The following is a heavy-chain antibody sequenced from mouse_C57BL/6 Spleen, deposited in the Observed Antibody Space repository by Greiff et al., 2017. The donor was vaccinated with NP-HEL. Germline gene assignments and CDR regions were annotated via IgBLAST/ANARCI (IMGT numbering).Heavy chain of an antibody. J-gene: IGHJ2*01. D-gene: IGHD1-1*01. Sequence: VQLQQSGPELVKPGASVKMSCKASGYTFTDYNMHWVKQSHGKSLEWIGYINPNNGGTSYNQKFKGKATLTVNKSSSTAYMELRSLTSEDSAVYYCARDRIYYYGSDYWGQGTTLTVSS. V-gene: IGHV1-22*01. CDR3: ARDRIYYYGSDY. CDR1: GYTFTDYN. CDR2: INPNNGGT.